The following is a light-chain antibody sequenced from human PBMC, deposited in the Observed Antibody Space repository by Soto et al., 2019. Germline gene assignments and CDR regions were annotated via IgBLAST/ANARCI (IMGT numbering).Light chain of an antibody. Sequence: ENVLTQSPGTLSLSPGQRATLSCRASQSVNSKYLAWYRQKPGQPPRLLIYAASSRATGIADRFSGSGSGTGFTLTISSREPEGYGVDYCQVHGGSPLEYPFGQGIKVEI. J-gene: IGKJ2*01. CDR2: AAS. CDR3: QVHGGSPLEYP. CDR1: QSVNSKY. V-gene: IGKV3-20*01.